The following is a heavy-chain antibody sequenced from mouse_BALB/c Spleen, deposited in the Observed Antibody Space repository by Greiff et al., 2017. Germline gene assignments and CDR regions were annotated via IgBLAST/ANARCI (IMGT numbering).Heavy chain of an antibody. CDR1: GFTFSSFG. CDR2: ISSGSSTN. V-gene: IGHV5-17*02. J-gene: IGHJ4*01. D-gene: IGHD1-1*01. CDR3: ARRVYYYGSNYGNYAMDY. Sequence: EVQGVESGGGLVQPGGSRKLSCAASGFTFSSFGMHWVRQAPEKGLEWVAYISSGSSTNYYADTVKGRFTISRDNPKNTLFLLMASLRSEATAMYYCARRVYYYGSNYGNYAMDYWGQGTSVTVSS.